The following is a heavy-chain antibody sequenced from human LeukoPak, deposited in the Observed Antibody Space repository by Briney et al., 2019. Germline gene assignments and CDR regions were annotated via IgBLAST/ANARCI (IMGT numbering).Heavy chain of an antibody. Sequence: PGGSLRLSCAASGFTVINKYMSWVRQAPGKGLECVSVIYDGGNTYYADSVKGRFTISRDNSKNTLYLQMNSLRAEDTAVYYCARGGASELYYFDYWGQGTLVTVSS. CDR2: IYDGGNT. V-gene: IGHV3-53*01. J-gene: IGHJ4*02. CDR3: ARGGASELYYFDY. D-gene: IGHD2-15*01. CDR1: GFTVINKY.